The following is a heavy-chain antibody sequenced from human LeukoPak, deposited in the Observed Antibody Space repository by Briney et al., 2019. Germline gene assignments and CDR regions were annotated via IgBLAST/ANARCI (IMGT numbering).Heavy chain of an antibody. J-gene: IGHJ5*02. CDR2: IYYSGST. CDR1: GGSISSSTYY. Sequence: PSETLSLTCTVSGGSISSSTYYWGWIRQPPGKGWEGIGSIYYSGSTYYNPPIKSRVTISVDTSKHQFSLKLSSVTAADTAVYYCARITMVRGGGWFDPWGQGTLVTVSS. V-gene: IGHV4-39*07. CDR3: ARITMVRGGGWFDP. D-gene: IGHD3-10*01.